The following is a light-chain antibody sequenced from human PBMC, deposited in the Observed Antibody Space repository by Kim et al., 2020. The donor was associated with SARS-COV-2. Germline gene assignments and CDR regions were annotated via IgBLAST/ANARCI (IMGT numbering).Light chain of an antibody. V-gene: IGLV3-19*01. Sequence: VALEQTVRITCQGDSRRSYYATWYQQKPGQAPILVIYGKNNRPSGIPDRFSGSSSGNTASLTITGTQAGDEADYYCNSRDSNDNVVFGGGTQLTVL. J-gene: IGLJ2*01. CDR3: NSRDSNDNVV. CDR2: GKN. CDR1: SRRSYY.